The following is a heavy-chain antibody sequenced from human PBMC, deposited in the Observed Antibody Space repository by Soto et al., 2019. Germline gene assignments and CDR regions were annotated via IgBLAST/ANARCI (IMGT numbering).Heavy chain of an antibody. J-gene: IGHJ3*02. D-gene: IGHD3-3*01. V-gene: IGHV1-69*02. CDR3: AGPGGSGCHDAFYI. CDR1: GGTFSSYT. CDR2: IIPILGIA. Sequence: QVQLVHSGAEVKKPGSSVKVSCKASGGTFSSYTISWVRQAPGQGLEWMGRIIPILGIANYAQKFQGRVTITADKSTSDAYTGLSCLTSEDMAVYWCAGPGGSGCHDAFYIWGQGTMVTVAS.